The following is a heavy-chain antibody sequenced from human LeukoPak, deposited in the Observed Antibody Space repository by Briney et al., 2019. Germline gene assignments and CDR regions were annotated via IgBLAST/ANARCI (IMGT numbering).Heavy chain of an antibody. D-gene: IGHD6-13*01. Sequence: GGSLRLSCAASGFTFSTYWMSWVRQAAGKGLEWVANIKQDGSEKYYVDSVKGRFTISRDNAKNSLYLQMNSLRAEDTAVYYCARIHHLEQLGPSFDNWGQGTLVTVSS. CDR2: IKQDGSEK. V-gene: IGHV3-7*01. CDR3: ARIHHLEQLGPSFDN. CDR1: GFTFSTYW. J-gene: IGHJ4*02.